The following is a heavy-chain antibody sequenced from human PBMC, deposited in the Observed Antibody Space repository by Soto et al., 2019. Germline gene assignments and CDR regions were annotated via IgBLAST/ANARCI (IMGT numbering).Heavy chain of an antibody. Sequence: KTSDTLSLTCAVYGGSFSGYYWSWIRQPPGKGLEWIGEINHSGSTNYNPSLKSRVTISVDTSKNQFSLKLSSVTAADTAVYYCARGHSGPMVGYYYYGMDVWGQGTTVTVSS. D-gene: IGHD2-15*01. V-gene: IGHV4-34*01. J-gene: IGHJ6*02. CDR2: INHSGST. CDR1: GGSFSGYY. CDR3: ARGHSGPMVGYYYYGMDV.